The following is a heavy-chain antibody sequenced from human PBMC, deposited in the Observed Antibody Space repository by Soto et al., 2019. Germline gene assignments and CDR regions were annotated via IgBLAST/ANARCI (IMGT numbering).Heavy chain of an antibody. CDR2: IYYSGST. Sequence: SETLSLTCTVSGGSISSYYWSWIRQPPGKGLEWIGYIYYSGSTNYNPSLKSRVTISVDTSKNQFSLKLSSVTAADTAVYYCARGQDDRSKFFWFDPWGQGTLVTVSS. V-gene: IGHV4-59*01. CDR3: ARGQDDRSKFFWFDP. D-gene: IGHD3-22*01. CDR1: GGSISSYY. J-gene: IGHJ5*02.